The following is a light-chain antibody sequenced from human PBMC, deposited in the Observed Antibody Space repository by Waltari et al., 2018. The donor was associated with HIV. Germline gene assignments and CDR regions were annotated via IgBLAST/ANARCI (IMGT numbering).Light chain of an antibody. Sequence: QSALTQPASVSGSPGQSITISCTGTSSDVGSYNLVSWYQQHPGKAPKLMIYEVTKRPSGISNRFSGSKSGNTASLIISGLQAEDEADYYCCSYAGSSTFSYVFGTGTKVTVL. V-gene: IGLV2-23*02. J-gene: IGLJ1*01. CDR1: SSDVGSYNL. CDR2: EVT. CDR3: CSYAGSSTFSYV.